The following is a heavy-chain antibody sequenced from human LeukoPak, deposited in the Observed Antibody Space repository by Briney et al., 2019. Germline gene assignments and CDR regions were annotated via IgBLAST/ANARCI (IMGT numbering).Heavy chain of an antibody. V-gene: IGHV3-13*01. CDR3: ARAQPPYHGRLDS. CDR2: IGIAGDT. Sequence: GGSLRLACAASGFTFSSYDMHWVRQATGKGLEWVSGIGIAGDTHYPDSVRGRFTIFRENAKNSLYLQMNSLRAEDTAVYYCARAQPPYHGRLDSWGQGILVTVSA. D-gene: IGHD3-16*01. CDR1: GFTFSSYD. J-gene: IGHJ5*01.